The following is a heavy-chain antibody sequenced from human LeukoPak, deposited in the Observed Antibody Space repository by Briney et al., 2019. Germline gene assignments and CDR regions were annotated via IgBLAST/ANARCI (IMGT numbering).Heavy chain of an antibody. Sequence: GGSLRLSCAASGFFFNTNAMSWVRQAPGMGLEWVAAIGNSDETYYADAVKGRFTISRDNSKNTLYLQMNSLRAEDTAVYYCARTQTEYSYGHPYCFDYWGQGTLVTVSS. CDR3: ARTQTEYSYGHPYCFDY. D-gene: IGHD5-18*01. J-gene: IGHJ4*02. V-gene: IGHV3-23*01. CDR1: GFFFNTNA. CDR2: IGNSDET.